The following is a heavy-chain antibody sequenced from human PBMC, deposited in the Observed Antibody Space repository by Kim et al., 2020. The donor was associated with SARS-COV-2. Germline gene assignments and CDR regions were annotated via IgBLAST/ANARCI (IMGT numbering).Heavy chain of an antibody. Sequence: ASVKVSCKASGYTFTSYYMHWVRQAPGQGLEWMGIINPSGGSTSYAQKFQGRVTMTRDTSTSTVYMELSSLRSEDTAVYYCARGPSYYYDSSGYPPYMDVWGKGTTVTVSS. CDR3: ARGPSYYYDSSGYPPYMDV. D-gene: IGHD3-22*01. J-gene: IGHJ6*03. CDR1: GYTFTSYY. V-gene: IGHV1-46*01. CDR2: INPSGGST.